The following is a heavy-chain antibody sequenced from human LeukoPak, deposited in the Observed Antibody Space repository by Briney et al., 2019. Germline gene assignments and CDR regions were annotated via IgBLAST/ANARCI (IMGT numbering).Heavy chain of an antibody. Sequence: SETLSLTCTVSGGSISSYYWSWIRQPPGKGLEWVAYISDIGSINYNPSLKSRVTISLDTSKNQFSLKLSSVTAADTAVYYCARGLYYYGSGSFYYYYYGMDVWGQGTTVTVSS. J-gene: IGHJ6*02. CDR2: ISDIGSI. CDR3: ARGLYYYGSGSFYYYYYGMDV. CDR1: GGSISSYY. V-gene: IGHV4-59*12. D-gene: IGHD3-10*01.